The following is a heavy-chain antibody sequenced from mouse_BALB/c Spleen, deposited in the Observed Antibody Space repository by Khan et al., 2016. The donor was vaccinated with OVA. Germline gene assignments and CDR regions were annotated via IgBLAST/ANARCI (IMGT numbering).Heavy chain of an antibody. Sequence: QVQLQQSGAELARPGASVKLSCKASGYTFSDYYINWVKQRTGQGLEWIGEISPGSGDTYYNEKFKGKATLTADKSYSTAYMQLSSLTSEAAAVYFCARRNYFGYTLAYWGQGTLVTVSA. CDR2: ISPGSGDT. CDR1: GYTFSDYY. V-gene: IGHV1-77*01. CDR3: ARRNYFGYTLAY. J-gene: IGHJ3*01. D-gene: IGHD1-2*01.